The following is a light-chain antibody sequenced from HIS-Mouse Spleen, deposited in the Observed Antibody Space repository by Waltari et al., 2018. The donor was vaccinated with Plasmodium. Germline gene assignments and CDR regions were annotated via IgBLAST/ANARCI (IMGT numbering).Light chain of an antibody. Sequence: QSALTQPPSASGSPGQSVTISCTGTSRDVRGYNYVSWYQQHPGKAPKLMIYEVSKRPSGVPDRFSGSKSGNTASLTVSGLQAEDEADYYCSSYAGSIFYVFGTGTKVTVL. CDR1: SRDVRGYNY. V-gene: IGLV2-8*01. CDR3: SSYAGSIFYV. CDR2: EVS. J-gene: IGLJ1*01.